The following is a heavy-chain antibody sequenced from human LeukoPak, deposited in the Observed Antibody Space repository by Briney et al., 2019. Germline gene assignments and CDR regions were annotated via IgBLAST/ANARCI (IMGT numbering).Heavy chain of an antibody. V-gene: IGHV4-59*12. CDR1: GGSLSDYY. CDR3: AREGDYYDTSGTLDY. CDR2: IYYSGST. Sequence: SETLSLTCTVSGGSLSDYYWTWVRQPPGKGLEWIGYIYYSGSTNYNPSLKSRVTISVDTSKNQFSLKLSSVTAADTAVYYCAREGDYYDTSGTLDYWGQGTLVTVSS. D-gene: IGHD3-22*01. J-gene: IGHJ4*02.